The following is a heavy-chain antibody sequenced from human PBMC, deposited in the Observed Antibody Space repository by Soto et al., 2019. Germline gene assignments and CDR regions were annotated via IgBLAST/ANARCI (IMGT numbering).Heavy chain of an antibody. CDR3: ARDKEQQLVPLYYYYGMDV. D-gene: IGHD6-13*01. Sequence: VASVKVSCKASGGTFSSYAISWVRQAPGQGLEWMGRIIPILGIANYAQKFQGRVTITADKSTSTAYMELRSLRSDDTAVYYCARDKEQQLVPLYYYYGMDVWG. V-gene: IGHV1-69*04. J-gene: IGHJ6*02. CDR1: GGTFSSYA. CDR2: IIPILGIA.